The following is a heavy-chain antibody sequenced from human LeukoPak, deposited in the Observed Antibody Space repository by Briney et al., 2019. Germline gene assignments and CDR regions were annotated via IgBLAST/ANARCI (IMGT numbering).Heavy chain of an antibody. CDR3: ATATGTSARFDY. J-gene: IGHJ4*02. V-gene: IGHV1-24*01. D-gene: IGHD1-1*01. CDR2: FDPEDGET. CDR1: GYTLTELS. Sequence: GASVKVSCKVSGYTLTELSMHWVRQAPGKGLEWMGGFDPEDGETIYAQKFQGRVTMTEDTSTDTAYMELSSLRSEDTAVYYCATATGTSARFDYWGQGTLVTVSS.